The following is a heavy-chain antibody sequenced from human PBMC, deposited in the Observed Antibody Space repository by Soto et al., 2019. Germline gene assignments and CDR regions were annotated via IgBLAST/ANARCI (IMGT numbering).Heavy chain of an antibody. V-gene: IGHV1-18*01. CDR2: ISAYNGDT. Sequence: QVQLVQSGGEVRKPGASVKVSCKASGYTFTSHGISWVRQAPGQGLEWMGWISAYNGDTNYAQKLQGRVTVTTDRSTSTAYMELRSLRSEYTAVYYCARMVRGSNIDYYHYMDVWGKGTTVTVSS. CDR1: GYTFTSHG. CDR3: ARMVRGSNIDYYHYMDV. D-gene: IGHD3-10*01. J-gene: IGHJ6*03.